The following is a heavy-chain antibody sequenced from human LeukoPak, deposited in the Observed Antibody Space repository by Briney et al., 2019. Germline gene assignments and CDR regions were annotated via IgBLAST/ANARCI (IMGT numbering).Heavy chain of an antibody. CDR3: ARDVSGGRGATEY. CDR1: GFTFSSYW. Sequence: GGSLRLSCAASGFTFSSYWMSWLRQAPGKRLEWVGNINQGGSEKNYVDSVKGRLTLSRDNAKNSLDLQMNSLRADDTAVYYCARDVSGGRGATEYWGQGTLVTVPS. J-gene: IGHJ4*02. D-gene: IGHD1-26*01. CDR2: INQGGSEK. V-gene: IGHV3-7*03.